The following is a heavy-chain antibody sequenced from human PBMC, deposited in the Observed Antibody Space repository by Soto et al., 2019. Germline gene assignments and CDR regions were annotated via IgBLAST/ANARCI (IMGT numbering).Heavy chain of an antibody. CDR3: ARVPSARFASGP. CDR2: ISANSDTR. V-gene: IGHV3-48*02. D-gene: IGHD6-6*01. Sequence: GGSLRLSCAASGFTFSSHSMNWVRQAPGKGLEWISYISANSDTRDYADSVKGRFTISRDNARNSLYLQINSLRDEDTAVYYCARVPSARFASGPWGQGTLVTVSS. J-gene: IGHJ5*02. CDR1: GFTFSSHS.